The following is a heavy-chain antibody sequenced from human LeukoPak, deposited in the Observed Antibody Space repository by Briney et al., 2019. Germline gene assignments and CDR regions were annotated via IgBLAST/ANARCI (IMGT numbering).Heavy chain of an antibody. Sequence: SATLSLTCTVSGGSLSSYYRSWVRQPPGQGLEWIGCIYSSVGTSYNSSLLRGGVIITDKTTNHSSLTQSSVTAADTAVYYCARADGYGVVDIWGQGTRVTVSA. J-gene: IGHJ3*02. D-gene: IGHD2-2*01. CDR2: IYSSVGT. CDR1: GGSLSSYY. CDR3: ARADGYGVVDI. V-gene: IGHV4-59*12.